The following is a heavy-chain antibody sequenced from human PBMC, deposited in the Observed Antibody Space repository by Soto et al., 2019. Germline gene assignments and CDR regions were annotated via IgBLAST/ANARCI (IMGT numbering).Heavy chain of an antibody. CDR3: ARGGRDGFDI. V-gene: IGHV4-4*07. CDR2: VYISGST. CDR1: GGSISTYY. J-gene: IGHJ3*02. Sequence: QVQLQESGPGLVKPSETLSLTCTVSGGSISTYYWNWIRQSAGKGLEWIGRVYISGSTNYHPSLKSRVSMSVDTSNNQFYLKVTSVTAADTAVYYCARGGRDGFDIWGQGQMVTVSS.